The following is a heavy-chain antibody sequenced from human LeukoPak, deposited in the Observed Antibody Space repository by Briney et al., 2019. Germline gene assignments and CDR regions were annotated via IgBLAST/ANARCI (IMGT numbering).Heavy chain of an antibody. CDR1: GFTFSSSA. CDR3: AKGYYGSGSYGWFDY. CDR2: ISVSGDRT. Sequence: GGSLRLSCEASGFTFSSSAMNWVRQAPGKGLEWVSSISVSGDRTYYADSVKGRLTISRDNSKNTLFLQMNSLRAEDTAVYYCAKGYYGSGSYGWFDYWGQGTLVTVSS. V-gene: IGHV3-23*01. D-gene: IGHD3-10*01. J-gene: IGHJ4*02.